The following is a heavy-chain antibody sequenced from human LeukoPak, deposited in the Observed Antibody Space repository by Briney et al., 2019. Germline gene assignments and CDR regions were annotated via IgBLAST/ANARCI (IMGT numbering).Heavy chain of an antibody. Sequence: ASVKVSCKASGYTFTSYYMHWVRQAPGQGLERMGWINPNSGGTNYAQKFQGRVTMTRDTSISTAYMELSRLRSDDTAVYYCARDLTGTESSSEFDYWGQGTLVTVSS. V-gene: IGHV1-2*02. CDR1: GYTFTSYY. D-gene: IGHD6-6*01. J-gene: IGHJ4*02. CDR3: ARDLTGTESSSEFDY. CDR2: INPNSGGT.